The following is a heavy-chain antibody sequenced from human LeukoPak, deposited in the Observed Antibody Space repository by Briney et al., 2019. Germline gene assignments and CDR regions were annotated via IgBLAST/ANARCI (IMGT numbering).Heavy chain of an antibody. D-gene: IGHD2-15*01. V-gene: IGHV3-21*01. Sequence: KTGGSLRLSCAASGFTFSHFGMNWVRQAPGKGLEWVSSITTTSTYIHYADSVKGRFTISRDNAKNSLYLQMNGLRAEDTAVYYGARRIGFCSGGSCDPYYFDYWGQGTLVTVSS. CDR3: ARRIGFCSGGSCDPYYFDY. J-gene: IGHJ4*02. CDR1: GFTFSHFG. CDR2: ITTTSTYI.